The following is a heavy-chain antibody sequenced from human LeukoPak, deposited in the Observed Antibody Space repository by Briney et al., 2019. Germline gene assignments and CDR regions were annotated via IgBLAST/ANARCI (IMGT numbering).Heavy chain of an antibody. Sequence: SETLSLTCAVYGGSFSGYYWSWFRQPPGKGLEWIGEINHSGSTNYNPSLKSRVTISVDTSKNQFSLKLSSVTAADTAVYYCARTISHYFDYWGQGTLVTVSS. J-gene: IGHJ4*02. CDR2: INHSGST. D-gene: IGHD3-10*01. CDR3: ARTISHYFDY. CDR1: GGSFSGYY. V-gene: IGHV4-34*01.